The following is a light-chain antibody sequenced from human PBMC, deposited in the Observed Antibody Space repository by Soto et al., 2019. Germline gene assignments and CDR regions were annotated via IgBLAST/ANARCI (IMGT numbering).Light chain of an antibody. CDR3: GAWDDSLSGVI. J-gene: IGLJ2*01. CDR2: SHS. CDR1: SSNIGSNY. V-gene: IGLV1-47*02. Sequence: QSVLTQPPSASGTPGQRVTISCSGSSSNIGSNYVYWYQQLPGTAPKLLIYSHSQRPSGVPDRFSASKSGTSASLAIRGLRSEDEADYYCGAWDDSLSGVIFGGGTKLTVL.